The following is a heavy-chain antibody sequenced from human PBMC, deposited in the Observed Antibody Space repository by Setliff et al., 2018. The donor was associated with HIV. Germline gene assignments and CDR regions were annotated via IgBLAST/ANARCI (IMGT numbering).Heavy chain of an antibody. CDR1: GGFISTGGYS. V-gene: IGHV4-61*02. CDR2: IYTSGST. CDR3: ARYYSSGWRQANDAFDI. D-gene: IGHD6-19*01. J-gene: IGHJ3*02. Sequence: SETLSLTCTVSGGFISTGGYSWSWIRQPAGKGLEWIGRIYTSGSTNYNPSLKSRVTMSVDTSKNQFSLKLSSVTAADTAVYYCARYYSSGWRQANDAFDIWGQGTMVTVSS.